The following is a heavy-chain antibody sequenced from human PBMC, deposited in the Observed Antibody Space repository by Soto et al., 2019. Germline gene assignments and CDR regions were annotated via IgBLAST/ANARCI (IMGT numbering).Heavy chain of an antibody. Sequence: GGSLRLSCAASGFTFSSYSMNWVRQAPGKGLEWVSSISSSSSYIYYADSVKGRFTISIDNAKNSLYLQMNSLRAEDTAVYYCARGAAVAGTLLRTFDYWGQGTLVTVSS. CDR2: ISSSSSYI. CDR1: GFTFSSYS. D-gene: IGHD6-19*01. CDR3: ARGAAVAGTLLRTFDY. J-gene: IGHJ4*02. V-gene: IGHV3-21*01.